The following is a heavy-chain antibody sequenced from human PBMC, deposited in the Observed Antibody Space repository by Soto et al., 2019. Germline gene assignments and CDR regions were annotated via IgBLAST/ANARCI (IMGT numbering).Heavy chain of an antibody. D-gene: IGHD3-10*01. J-gene: IGHJ4*02. CDR3: ARDGSGRPATY. CDR1: GGSIRSDY. CDR2: FYNSGTT. Sequence: SETLSLTCTVSGGSIRSDYWIWIRQPPGRGLEWIGVFYNSGTTNYNPSLKSRVTISGDTSKNQFSLNLRSVTAADTAVYYCARDGSGRPATYWGQGILVTVSS. V-gene: IGHV4-59*01.